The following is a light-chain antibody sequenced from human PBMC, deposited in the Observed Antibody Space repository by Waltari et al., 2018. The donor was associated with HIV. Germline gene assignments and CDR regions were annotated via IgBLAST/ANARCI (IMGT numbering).Light chain of an antibody. Sequence: EIVLAQSPRTLSLSPGERATLSCRASQTVTSNYLAWYQVRPGQAPRLRIYGASIRATGVPDKCSGSGSGTDFTLTIGRLEPEDFAVYYCHQYGTSPRTFGQGSKVEIK. CDR2: GAS. V-gene: IGKV3-20*01. CDR3: HQYGTSPRT. CDR1: QTVTSNY. J-gene: IGKJ2*01.